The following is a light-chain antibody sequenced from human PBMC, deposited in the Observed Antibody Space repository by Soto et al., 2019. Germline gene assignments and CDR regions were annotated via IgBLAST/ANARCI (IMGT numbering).Light chain of an antibody. Sequence: EILLTQSPATLSLSPGERPALSCSASRSVSSYLAWYQQKPGQAPRLLIYDASNRATGIPARFSGSGSGTDFTLTISSLEPEDFAVYYCQQRSNWPPWTFGQGTKVDIK. CDR2: DAS. CDR1: RSVSSY. J-gene: IGKJ1*01. CDR3: QQRSNWPPWT. V-gene: IGKV3-11*01.